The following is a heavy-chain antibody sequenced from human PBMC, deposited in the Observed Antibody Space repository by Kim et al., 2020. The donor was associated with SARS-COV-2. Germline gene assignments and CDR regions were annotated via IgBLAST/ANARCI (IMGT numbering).Heavy chain of an antibody. CDR3: ARGLGGSHSYYFDF. CDR1: GGSFSGHY. D-gene: IGHD1-26*01. V-gene: IGHV4-34*01. J-gene: IGHJ4*02. CDR2: INHIGGT. Sequence: SETLSLTCAVYGGSFSGHYWRWIRQPPGKGLEWIGEINHIGGTKYNPSLKSRLRISVETSRNQFSLKLYSVTAADTAIYYWARGLGGSHSYYFDFWAQG.